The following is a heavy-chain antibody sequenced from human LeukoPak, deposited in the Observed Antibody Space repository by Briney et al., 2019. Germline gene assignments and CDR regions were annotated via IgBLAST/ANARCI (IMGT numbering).Heavy chain of an antibody. Sequence: GGSLTLSCSASGFTFSIYRMHWVRQAPGKGLVWVSCINSDGSSTSYADSVKGRFTISRDNAKNTLYLQMNSLRAEDTAVYYCAREIQSRYMDYWGQGTLVTVSS. CDR3: AREIQSRYMDY. CDR1: GFTFSIYR. J-gene: IGHJ4*02. D-gene: IGHD6-13*01. V-gene: IGHV3-74*01. CDR2: INSDGSST.